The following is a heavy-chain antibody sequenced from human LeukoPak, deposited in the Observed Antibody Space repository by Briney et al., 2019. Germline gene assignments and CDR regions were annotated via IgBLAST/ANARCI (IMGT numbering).Heavy chain of an antibody. V-gene: IGHV4-59*01. CDR1: VGSISNYY. CDR2: IFYTGST. CDR3: TRAPTGYTSSWGCFDP. Sequence: SETLSLTCTVSVGSISNYYLSWIRQPPGKGLEWIGYIFYTGSTNYNPSLKSRVTISLDTSKNQFSLKLSSVTAADTAVYFCTRAPTGYTSSWGCFDPWGQGTLVTVSS. D-gene: IGHD6-13*01. J-gene: IGHJ5*02.